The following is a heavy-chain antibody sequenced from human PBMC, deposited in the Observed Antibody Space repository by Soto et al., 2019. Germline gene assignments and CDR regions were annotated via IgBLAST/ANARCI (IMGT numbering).Heavy chain of an antibody. J-gene: IGHJ5*02. CDR3: AHSGAVAVAGTPNWFAP. Sequence: SGPTLVNPTQTLTLTCTFSGFSLSTSGVGVGWIRQPPGKALEWLALIYWDDDKRYSPSLKSRLTITKDTSKNQVVLTMTNMDPVDTATYYCAHSGAVAVAGTPNWFAPWGQGTLVTVSS. CDR2: IYWDDDK. V-gene: IGHV2-5*02. D-gene: IGHD6-19*01. CDR1: GFSLSTSGVG.